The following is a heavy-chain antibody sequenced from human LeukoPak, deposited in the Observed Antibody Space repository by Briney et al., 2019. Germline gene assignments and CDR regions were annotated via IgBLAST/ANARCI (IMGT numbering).Heavy chain of an antibody. J-gene: IGHJ4*02. CDR3: ARASTYDYVWGRRSVLYYFDY. CDR2: INHRGST. Sequence: SETLSLTCAVYGGSFSRYYWSWILQPPGKGLEWIGEINHRGSTNYNPSLKSRVTISVDTSKNQFSLKLSSVTAADTAVYYCARASTYDYVWGRRSVLYYFDYWGQGTLVTVSS. D-gene: IGHD3-16*01. CDR1: GGSFSRYY. V-gene: IGHV4-34*01.